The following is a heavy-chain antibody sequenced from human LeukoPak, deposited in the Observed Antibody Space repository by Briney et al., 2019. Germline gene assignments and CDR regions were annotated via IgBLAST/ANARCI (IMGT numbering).Heavy chain of an antibody. CDR3: ANARFGF. J-gene: IGHJ4*02. CDR1: GFTFSSYA. D-gene: IGHD6-6*01. Sequence: GGSLRLSCAASGFTFSSYAMSWVRQAPGKGLEWVSTINENGGGTFYADSVKGRFTISRDNSKNTLYLQMNSLRAEDTAVYFCANARFGFWGQGTLVTVSS. V-gene: IGHV3-23*01. CDR2: INENGGGT.